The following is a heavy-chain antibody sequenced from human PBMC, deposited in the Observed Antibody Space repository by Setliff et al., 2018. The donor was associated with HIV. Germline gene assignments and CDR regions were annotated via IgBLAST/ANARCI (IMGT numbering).Heavy chain of an antibody. D-gene: IGHD3-22*01. CDR2: IIPNSGGT. Sequence: GASVKVSCKASGYTFTGYYIHWVRQAPGQGLEWMGWIIPNSGGTNYAQKFQGRVAMTWDTSISTAYMVLSNLKSEDTAVYYCATARRDYYDRGRRSQYYIDVWGKGTTVTVSS. CDR1: GYTFTGYY. J-gene: IGHJ6*03. V-gene: IGHV1-2*02. CDR3: ATARRDYYDRGRRSQYYIDV.